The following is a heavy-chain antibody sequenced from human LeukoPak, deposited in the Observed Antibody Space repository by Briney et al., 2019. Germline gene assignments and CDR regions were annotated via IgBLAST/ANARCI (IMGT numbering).Heavy chain of an antibody. CDR1: GFTFSSYW. J-gene: IGHJ4*02. CDR3: ARDLTHFGVVTYFDY. V-gene: IGHV3-7*01. CDR2: VKQDGSEK. Sequence: AGGSLRLSCAASGFTFSSYWMSWVRQAPGKGLEWVANVKQDGSEKYYVDSVKGRFTISRDNAKNSLYLQMNSLRAEDTAVYYCARDLTHFGVVTYFDYWGQGTLVTVSS. D-gene: IGHD3-3*01.